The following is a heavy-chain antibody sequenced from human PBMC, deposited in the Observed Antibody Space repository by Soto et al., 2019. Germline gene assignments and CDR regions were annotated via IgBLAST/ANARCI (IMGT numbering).Heavy chain of an antibody. Sequence: SGPTLVNPTQTLTLTCTFSGFSLSTSGMCVSWIRQPPGKALEWLALIDWDDDKYYSTSLKTRLTISKDTSKNQVVLTMTNMDPVDTATYYCARSPGYSSSWYLDYWGQGTLVTVSS. CDR2: IDWDDDK. CDR3: ARSPGYSSSWYLDY. V-gene: IGHV2-70*01. D-gene: IGHD6-13*01. J-gene: IGHJ4*02. CDR1: GFSLSTSGMC.